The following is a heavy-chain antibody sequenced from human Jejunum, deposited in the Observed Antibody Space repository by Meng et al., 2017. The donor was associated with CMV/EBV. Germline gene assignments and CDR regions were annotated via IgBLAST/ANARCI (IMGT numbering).Heavy chain of an antibody. D-gene: IGHD1-1*01. J-gene: IGHJ4*02. CDR2: TYYRYKWYN. CDR1: DSVSSNSAA. V-gene: IGHV6-1*01. CDR3: VRQMTATTRGFDS. Sequence: DSVSSNSAAWNWIRQSPSRGLEWLGRTYYRYKWYNDYAVSVKSRITINPDTSKNQFSLHLNSVTPEDSAVYYCVRQMTATTRGFDSWGQGTLVTVSS.